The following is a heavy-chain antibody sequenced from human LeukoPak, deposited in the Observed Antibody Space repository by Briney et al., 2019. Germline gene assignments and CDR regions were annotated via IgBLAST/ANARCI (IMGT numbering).Heavy chain of an antibody. CDR3: ARYYYGGYYFDY. Sequence: SETLSLTCTVSGGSISRSIYFWGWIRQPPGKGLEWIGSIYYSGSTYYNPSLKSRVTISVDTSKNQFSLKLSSVTAADTAVYYCARYYYGGYYFDYWGQGTLVTVSS. CDR1: GGSISRSIYF. V-gene: IGHV4-39*07. J-gene: IGHJ4*02. D-gene: IGHD3-10*01. CDR2: IYYSGST.